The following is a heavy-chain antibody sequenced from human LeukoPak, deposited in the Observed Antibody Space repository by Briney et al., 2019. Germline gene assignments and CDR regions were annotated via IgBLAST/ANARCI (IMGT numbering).Heavy chain of an antibody. V-gene: IGHV3-23*01. CDR3: AKGVTVILMVKKWFDY. D-gene: IGHD3-22*01. Sequence: SGGTLRLSCAASGFTFSNYCMSWVRQPPRRGREWVSSISGSGGSTFYADSVQDRFTISSDNSKNTLYLQITILRAEDTAVYYGAKGVTVILMVKKWFDYWGQGTLVTVSS. J-gene: IGHJ4*02. CDR1: GFTFSNYC. CDR2: ISGSGGST.